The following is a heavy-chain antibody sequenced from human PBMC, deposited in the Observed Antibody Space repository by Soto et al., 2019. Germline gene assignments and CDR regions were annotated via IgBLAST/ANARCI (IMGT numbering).Heavy chain of an antibody. J-gene: IGHJ4*02. CDR3: ARVLSLGSTWYFDY. CDR2: SHHGGGT. Sequence: SETLSLTCTVSASSITDASYCGCIRQPPGKGLEWIGSSHHGGGTYYNPSLKSRVTISVDPSKNQLSLKLTSAVAADAAVYYCARVLSLGSTWYFDYWGRGTQVTVSS. D-gene: IGHD6-13*01. V-gene: IGHV4-38-2*02. CDR1: ASSITDASY.